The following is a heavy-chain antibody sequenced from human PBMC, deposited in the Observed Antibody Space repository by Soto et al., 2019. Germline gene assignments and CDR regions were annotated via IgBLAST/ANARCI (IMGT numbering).Heavy chain of an antibody. D-gene: IGHD3-10*01. CDR3: ARGWFGPDV. CDR2: IDKVGTDS. Sequence: EVQLVESGGGLVQPGGSLRLSCAASEFTFSGRSVHWVRQAPGKGLVWVSGIDKVGTDSTYADSVKGRFTSSRDNAKNTVYIQMHNLRVEDTAVYYCARGWFGPDVWGKGTTVTVSS. V-gene: IGHV3-74*01. J-gene: IGHJ6*03. CDR1: EFTFSGRS.